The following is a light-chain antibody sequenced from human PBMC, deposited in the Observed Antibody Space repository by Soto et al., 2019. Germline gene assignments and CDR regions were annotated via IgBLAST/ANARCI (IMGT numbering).Light chain of an antibody. Sequence: DIQMTQSPSSLSASVGDRVTITCRASQSISSYLNWYQQKPGKAPNLLIYAASNLQSGVPSRFSGSGSGTDFTLTISSLQPEDFATYYCQHSYSTPPFTFGPGTKVDIK. J-gene: IGKJ3*01. CDR2: AAS. CDR1: QSISSY. V-gene: IGKV1-39*01. CDR3: QHSYSTPPFT.